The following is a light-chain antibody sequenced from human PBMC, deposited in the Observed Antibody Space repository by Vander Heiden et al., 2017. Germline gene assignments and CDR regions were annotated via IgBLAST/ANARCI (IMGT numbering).Light chain of an antibody. CDR3: GTWDSSLSAGVV. V-gene: IGLV1-51*01. CDR2: DNN. J-gene: IGLJ2*01. CDR1: SSNIGNNY. Sequence: QSVLTQPPSVSAAPGQKVTISCSGSSSNIGNNYVSWYQQLPGTAPKLLSYDNNKRPSGIPDRFSGSKSGTSATLGITGLQTGDEADYYCGTWDSSLSAGVVFGGGTKLTVL.